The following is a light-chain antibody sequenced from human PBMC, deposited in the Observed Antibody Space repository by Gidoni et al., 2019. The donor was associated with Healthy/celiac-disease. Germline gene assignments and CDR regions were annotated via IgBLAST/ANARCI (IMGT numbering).Light chain of an antibody. Sequence: EIVMRQSLASLSVSPGEGATLSCRASQSVSSNLAWYQQKPGQAPKLLIYGASTRATGIPARFSGSGSGTEFTLTISSLQSEDFAVYYCQQYNNWPPWTFGQXTKVEIK. CDR2: GAS. CDR3: QQYNNWPPWT. J-gene: IGKJ1*01. CDR1: QSVSSN. V-gene: IGKV3-15*01.